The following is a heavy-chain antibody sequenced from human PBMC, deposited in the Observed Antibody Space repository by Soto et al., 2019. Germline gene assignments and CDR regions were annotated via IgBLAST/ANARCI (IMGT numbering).Heavy chain of an antibody. Sequence: PGGSLRLSCAASGFTFSSYAMHWVRQAPGKGLEWVAVISYDGSNKYYADSVKGRFTISRDNSKNTLYLQMNSLRAEDTAVYYCARRLGELELSGYWGQGALVTVSS. CDR2: ISYDGSNK. CDR3: ARRLGELELSGY. J-gene: IGHJ4*02. D-gene: IGHD1-7*01. CDR1: GFTFSSYA. V-gene: IGHV3-30-3*01.